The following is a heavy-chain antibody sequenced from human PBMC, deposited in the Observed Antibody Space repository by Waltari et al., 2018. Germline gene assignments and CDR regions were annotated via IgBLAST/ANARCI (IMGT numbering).Heavy chain of an antibody. CDR2: ISGSGGST. CDR3: TTGSGSYSFDY. Sequence: EVQLLESGGGLVQPGGSLRLSCAASGFTFSSYAMSWVRQAPGKGLGWVSAISGSGGSTYYADSVKGRFTISRDNSKNTLYLQMNSLRAEDTAVYYCTTGSGSYSFDYWGQGTLVTVSS. V-gene: IGHV3-23*01. J-gene: IGHJ4*02. CDR1: GFTFSSYA. D-gene: IGHD1-26*01.